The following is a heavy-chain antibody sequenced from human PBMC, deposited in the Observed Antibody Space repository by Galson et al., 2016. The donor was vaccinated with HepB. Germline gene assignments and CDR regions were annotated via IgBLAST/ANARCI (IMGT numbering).Heavy chain of an antibody. CDR3: ARELDHSFYFDY. V-gene: IGHV1-46*02. J-gene: IGHJ4*02. CDR1: GYTFNTYN. Sequence: SVKVSCKASGYTFNTYNMHWVRQAPGQGLGWMGIIKPSGGNTIYAQKFQDRITMTRDTSTSTAYMELISLRSKDTAVYYCARELDHSFYFDYWGQGTLLTVSS. CDR2: IKPSGGNT. D-gene: IGHD1-14*01.